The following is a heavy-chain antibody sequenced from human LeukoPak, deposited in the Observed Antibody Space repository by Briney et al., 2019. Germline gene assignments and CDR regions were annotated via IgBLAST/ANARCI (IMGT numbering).Heavy chain of an antibody. J-gene: IGHJ5*02. CDR2: ISGGAGST. CDR1: GFTFSSYG. CDR3: ARDQVGYYGSEHPPFDP. D-gene: IGHD3-10*01. Sequence: GGSLRLSCAASGFTFSSYGMSWVRQAPGKGLEWVSGISGGAGSTYYADSVKGRFTISRDNSKNTLYLQMNSLRAEDTAVYYCARDQVGYYGSEHPPFDPWGQGTLVTVSS. V-gene: IGHV3-23*01.